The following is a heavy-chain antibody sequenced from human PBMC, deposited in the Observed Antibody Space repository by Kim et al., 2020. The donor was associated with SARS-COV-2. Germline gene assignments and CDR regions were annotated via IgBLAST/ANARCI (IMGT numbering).Heavy chain of an antibody. CDR2: INHSGST. J-gene: IGHJ6*02. V-gene: IGHV4-34*01. Sequence: SETLSLTCAVYGGSFSGYYWSWIRQPPGKGLEWIGEINHSGSTNYNPSLKSRVTISVDTSKNQFSLKLSSVTAADTAVYYCARGGLKMRWPRGYYYGMDVWGQGTTVTVSS. CDR1: GGSFSGYY. CDR3: ARGGLKMRWPRGYYYGMDV.